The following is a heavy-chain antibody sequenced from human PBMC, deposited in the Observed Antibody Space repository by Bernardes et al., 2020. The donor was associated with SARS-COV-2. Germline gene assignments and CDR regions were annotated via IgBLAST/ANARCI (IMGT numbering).Heavy chain of an antibody. J-gene: IGHJ4*02. CDR3: ASTPDWNYEKFDY. CDR1: GYSFTSYW. Sequence: GESLKISCKGSGYSFTSYWIGWVRQMPGKGLEWMGIIYPGDSDTRYSPSFQGRVTISADKSISTAYLQWSSLKASDTAMYYCASTPDWNYEKFDYWGQGTLVTVSS. V-gene: IGHV5-51*01. D-gene: IGHD1-7*01. CDR2: IYPGDSDT.